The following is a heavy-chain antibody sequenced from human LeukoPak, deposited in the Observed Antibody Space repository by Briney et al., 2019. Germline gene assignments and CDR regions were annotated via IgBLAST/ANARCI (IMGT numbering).Heavy chain of an antibody. D-gene: IGHD1-1*01. CDR3: ATSYGDATGPGRDY. V-gene: IGHV3-48*03. CDR1: GFTFSSYE. J-gene: IGHJ4*02. Sequence: QSGGSLRLSCAASGFTFSSYEMNWVRQAPGKGLEWVSYISSSGSTIYYADSVKGRFTNSRDNAKNSLYLQMNSLRAEDTAVYYCATSYGDATGPGRDYWGQGTLVTVSS. CDR2: ISSSGSTI.